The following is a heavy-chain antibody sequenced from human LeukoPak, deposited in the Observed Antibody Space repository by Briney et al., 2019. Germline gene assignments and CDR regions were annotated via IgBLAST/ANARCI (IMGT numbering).Heavy chain of an antibody. Sequence: GGSLRLSCAASGFTFSDYYMSWIRQAPGKGLEWVSYISSSGSTIYYADSVKGRFTISRDNAKNSLYLQMNSLRAEDTAVYYCARDNWNNYYYYGMDVWGQGTTVTVSS. D-gene: IGHD1/OR15-1a*01. CDR2: ISSSGSTI. CDR3: ARDNWNNYYYYGMDV. V-gene: IGHV3-11*01. J-gene: IGHJ6*02. CDR1: GFTFSDYY.